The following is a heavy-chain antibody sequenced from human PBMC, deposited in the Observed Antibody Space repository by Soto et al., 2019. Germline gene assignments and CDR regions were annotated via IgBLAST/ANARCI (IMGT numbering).Heavy chain of an antibody. J-gene: IGHJ6*02. D-gene: IGHD6-19*01. V-gene: IGHV1-69*06. CDR1: GGTFSSYA. Sequence: ASVKVSCKASGGTFSSYAISWVRQAPGQGLEWMGGIIPIFGTANYAQKFQGRVTITADRFTSTAYLELRRLRSEATAVYYRSRTTVKSGGAVAANSNYNRIDVWGQETTVTVSS. CDR2: IIPIFGTA. CDR3: SRTTVKSGGAVAANSNYNRIDV.